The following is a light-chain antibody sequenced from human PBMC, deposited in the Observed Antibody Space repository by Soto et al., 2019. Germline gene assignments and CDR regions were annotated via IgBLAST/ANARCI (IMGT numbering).Light chain of an antibody. Sequence: QSARTQPASVSGSPGQSITISCTGTSRDVGGYNYVSWYQQHPGKAPKLMIYDVSNRPSGVSNRFSGSKSGNTASLTISGLQAEDEADYYCSSYTSSSTQVFGTGTKLTVL. J-gene: IGLJ1*01. CDR3: SSYTSSSTQV. CDR1: SRDVGGYNY. V-gene: IGLV2-14*01. CDR2: DVS.